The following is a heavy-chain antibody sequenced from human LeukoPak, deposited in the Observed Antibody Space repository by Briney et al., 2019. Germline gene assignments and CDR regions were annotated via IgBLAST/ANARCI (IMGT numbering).Heavy chain of an antibody. J-gene: IGHJ5*02. CDR1: GGSISSYY. CDR3: ARTISSTSPLNWFDP. CDR2: IYYSGST. D-gene: IGHD2-2*01. V-gene: IGHV4-59*01. Sequence: SETLSLTCTVSGGSISSYYWSWIRQPPGKGLEWLGYIYYSGSTNYNPSLKSRVTISVDTSKNQFSLKLSSVTAADTAVYYCARTISSTSPLNWFDPWGQGTLVTVSS.